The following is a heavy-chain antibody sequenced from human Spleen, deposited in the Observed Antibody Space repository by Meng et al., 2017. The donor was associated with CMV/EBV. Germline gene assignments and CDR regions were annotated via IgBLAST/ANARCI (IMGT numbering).Heavy chain of an antibody. CDR1: ALY. CDR3: TKDRYCSSRDCKWNWFDP. CDR2: INPNTGGT. Sequence: ALYIHWVRQAPGQGLEWMGWINPNTGGTNYAPRFQGRVTMTRDTSINTAYMELSSLRSDDTAIYYCTKDRYCSSRDCKWNWFDPWAREPWSPSPQ. V-gene: IGHV1-2*02. J-gene: IGHJ5*02. D-gene: IGHD2-2*01.